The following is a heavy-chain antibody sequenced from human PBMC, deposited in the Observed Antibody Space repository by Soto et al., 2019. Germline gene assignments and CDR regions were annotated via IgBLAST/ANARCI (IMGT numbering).Heavy chain of an antibody. V-gene: IGHV5-51*01. CDR2: IYPGDSDT. J-gene: IGHJ6*02. Sequence: PGESLKISCKGSGYSFTSYWIGWVRQMPGKGLEWMGIIYPGDSDTRYSPSFQGQVTISADKSISTAYLQWSSLKASDTAMYYCARQEGLIAARPGYYYYGMDVWGQGTTVTVSS. CDR1: GYSFTSYW. D-gene: IGHD6-6*01. CDR3: ARQEGLIAARPGYYYYGMDV.